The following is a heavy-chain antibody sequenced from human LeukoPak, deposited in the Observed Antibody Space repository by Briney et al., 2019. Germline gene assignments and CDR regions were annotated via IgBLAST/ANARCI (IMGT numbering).Heavy chain of an antibody. CDR3: AKGADFWSGYIDY. Sequence: GGSLRLSCAVSGFTFSSYAMSWVRQAPGKGLEWVSAISGSSGSTYYADSVKGRFTISRDNSKNTLYLQMNSLRAEDTAVYYCAKGADFWSGYIDYWGQGTLVTVSS. J-gene: IGHJ4*02. CDR2: ISGSSGST. V-gene: IGHV3-23*01. D-gene: IGHD3-3*01. CDR1: GFTFSSYA.